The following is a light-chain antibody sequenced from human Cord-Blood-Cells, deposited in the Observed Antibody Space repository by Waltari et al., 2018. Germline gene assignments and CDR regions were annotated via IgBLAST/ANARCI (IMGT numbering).Light chain of an antibody. V-gene: IGKV1-39*01. CDR1: QSISSY. CDR3: QQSYSTPLT. CDR2: ADS. Sequence: DIQMTQSPTSLSAYVGDRVTITCRASQSISSYLNWYQQKPGEATKLLSYADSSLQSGVPSRFSGSGSGTDFTLTISSLQPEDFATYYCQQSYSTPLTFGGGTKVEIK. J-gene: IGKJ4*01.